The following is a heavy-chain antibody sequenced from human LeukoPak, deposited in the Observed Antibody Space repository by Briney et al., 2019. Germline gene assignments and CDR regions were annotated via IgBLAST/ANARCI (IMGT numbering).Heavy chain of an antibody. CDR1: GFTVSSNY. J-gene: IGHJ1*01. CDR2: IYSGGST. CDR3: ARGLYCGGDCYSGYFQH. D-gene: IGHD2-21*02. V-gene: IGHV3-53*01. Sequence: GGSLRLSCAAPGFTVSSNYMSWVRQAPGKGLEWVSVIYSGGSTYYADSVKGRFTISRDNSKNTLYLQMNSLRAEDTAVYYCARGLYCGGDCYSGYFQHWGQGTLVTVSS.